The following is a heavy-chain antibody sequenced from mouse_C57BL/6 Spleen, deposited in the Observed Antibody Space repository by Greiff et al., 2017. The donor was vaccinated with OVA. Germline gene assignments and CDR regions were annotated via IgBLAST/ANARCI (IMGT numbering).Heavy chain of an antibody. CDR1: GYAFSSYW. CDR2: IYPGDGDT. V-gene: IGHV1-80*01. J-gene: IGHJ2*01. Sequence: QVQLKESGAELVKPGASVKISCKASGYAFSSYWMNWVKQRPGKGLEWIGQIYPGDGDTNYNGKFKGKATLTADKSSSTAYMQLSSLTSEDSAVYFCARRRATVVEGYYFDYWGKGTTLTVSS. D-gene: IGHD1-1*01. CDR3: ARRRATVVEGYYFDY.